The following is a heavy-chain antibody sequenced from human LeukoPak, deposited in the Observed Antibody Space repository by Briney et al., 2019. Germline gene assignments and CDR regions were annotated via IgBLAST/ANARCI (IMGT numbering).Heavy chain of an antibody. V-gene: IGHV4-59*01. CDR2: IYYSRST. J-gene: IGHJ4*02. CDR1: GGSISSYY. Sequence: SETLSLTCTVSGGSISSYYWSWIRQPPGKGLEWIGYIYYSRSTNYNPSLKSRVTISVDTSKNQFSLKLSSVTAADTAVYYCASSLTTVPTFDYWGQGTLVTVSS. D-gene: IGHD4-17*01. CDR3: ASSLTTVPTFDY.